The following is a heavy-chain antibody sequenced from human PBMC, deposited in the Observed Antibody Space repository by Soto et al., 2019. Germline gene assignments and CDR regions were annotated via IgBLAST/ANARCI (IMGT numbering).Heavy chain of an antibody. D-gene: IGHD5-12*01. V-gene: IGHV1-3*01. CDR1: GYTFTSYA. Sequence: ASVKVSCKASGYTFTSYAMHWVRQAPGQRLEWMGWINADSGNTKYAQKFQGRVTITRNTSISTAYMELSSLRSEDTAVYYCARGGRDSGYDWYFDLWGRGTLVTVSS. J-gene: IGHJ2*01. CDR2: INADSGNT. CDR3: ARGGRDSGYDWYFDL.